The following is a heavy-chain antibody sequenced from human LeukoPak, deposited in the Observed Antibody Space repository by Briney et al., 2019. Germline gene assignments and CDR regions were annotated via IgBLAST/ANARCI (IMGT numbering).Heavy chain of an antibody. D-gene: IGHD6-25*01. Sequence: ASAKVSCKASGYTFTSYAMNWVRQAPGQGLEWMGWINPNSGGTNYAQKFQGRVTMTRDTSISTAYMELSRLRSDDTAVYYCARGGAYSSGPYYMDVWGKGTTVTVSS. CDR3: ARGGAYSSGPYYMDV. CDR2: INPNSGGT. J-gene: IGHJ6*03. CDR1: GYTFTSYA. V-gene: IGHV1-2*02.